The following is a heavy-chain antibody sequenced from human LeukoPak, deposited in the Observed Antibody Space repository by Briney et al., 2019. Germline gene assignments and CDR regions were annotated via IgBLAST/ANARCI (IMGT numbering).Heavy chain of an antibody. Sequence: SVKVSCKASGGTFSSHAISWVRQAPGQGLEWMGGIIPIFGTANYAQKFQGRVTITADESTSTAYMELSSLRSEDTAVYYCARGAYDFWSGYRPHYYYYYYMDVWGKGTTVTVSS. CDR1: GGTFSSHA. J-gene: IGHJ6*03. CDR3: ARGAYDFWSGYRPHYYYYYYMDV. V-gene: IGHV1-69*13. CDR2: IIPIFGTA. D-gene: IGHD3-3*01.